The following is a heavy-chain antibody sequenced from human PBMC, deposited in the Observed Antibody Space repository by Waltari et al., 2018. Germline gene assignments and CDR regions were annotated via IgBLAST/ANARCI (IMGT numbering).Heavy chain of an antibody. Sequence: EVHLVESGGGLLQPGGSLRLSCAASGFTLRGYEMNWVRQAPGKGLEWISDISRTGDTIYYADSVKGRFTIARDNAKNTLYLQMKRLRADDTALYYCARGIAADGGGGYWGQGILVTVSS. V-gene: IGHV3-48*03. J-gene: IGHJ4*02. CDR2: ISRTGDTI. CDR1: GFTLRGYE. D-gene: IGHD6-13*01. CDR3: ARGIAADGGGGY.